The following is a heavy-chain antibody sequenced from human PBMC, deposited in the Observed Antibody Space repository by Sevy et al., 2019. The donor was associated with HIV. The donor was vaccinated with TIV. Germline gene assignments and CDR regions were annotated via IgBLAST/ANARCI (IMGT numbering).Heavy chain of an antibody. CDR2: IWYDGTNK. Sequence: GGSLRLSCAASGFIFRNYGLHWVRQAPGKGLEWVSVIWYDGTNKYYADSVKGRFTISRDNSKNTLFLQMNSLRAEDTAVYYCAREVVEASFYGMDVWGQWTLVTVSS. D-gene: IGHD2-2*01. J-gene: IGHJ6*02. CDR1: GFIFRNYG. V-gene: IGHV3-33*01. CDR3: AREVVEASFYGMDV.